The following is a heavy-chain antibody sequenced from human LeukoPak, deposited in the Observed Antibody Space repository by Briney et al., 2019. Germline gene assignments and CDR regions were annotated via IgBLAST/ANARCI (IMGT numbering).Heavy chain of an antibody. J-gene: IGHJ6*02. CDR3: ARGPLAAAKSGLDV. D-gene: IGHD6-13*01. V-gene: IGHV3-21*01. CDR1: GFTFSSYS. Sequence: PGGSLRLSCAASGFTFSSYSMNWVRQAPGKGLEWVSSISSSSSYIYYADSVKGRFTISRDNAKNSLYLQMNSLRAEDTAVYYCARGPLAAAKSGLDVWGQGTTVTVSS. CDR2: ISSSSSYI.